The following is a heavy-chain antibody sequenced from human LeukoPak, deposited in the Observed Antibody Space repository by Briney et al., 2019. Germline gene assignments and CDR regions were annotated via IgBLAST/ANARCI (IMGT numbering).Heavy chain of an antibody. J-gene: IGHJ4*02. CDR1: GGSFSGYY. CDR3: ARGQWLVDY. V-gene: IGHV4-34*01. Sequence: SETLSLTCAVYGGSFSGYYWSWIRQPPGKGLEWIGEINHSGSTNYNPSLKSRVTISADTSKNQFSLKLSSVTAADTAVYYCARGQWLVDYWGQGTLVTVSS. D-gene: IGHD6-19*01. CDR2: INHSGST.